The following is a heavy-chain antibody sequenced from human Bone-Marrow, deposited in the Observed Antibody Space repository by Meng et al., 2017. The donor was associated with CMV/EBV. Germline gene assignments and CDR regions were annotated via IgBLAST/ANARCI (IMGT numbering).Heavy chain of an antibody. Sequence: SGPTLVKPTQTLTLTCTFSGFSLSTSGMCVSWVRQPPGKALEWLALIDWDDDKYYSTSLKTRLTISKDTSKNQVVLTMTNMDPVDTATYYCARQLVPLYYYGMDVWGQGTSATFSS. CDR3: ARQLVPLYYYGMDV. CDR1: GFSLSTSGMC. CDR2: IDWDDDK. V-gene: IGHV2-70*20. D-gene: IGHD6-13*01. J-gene: IGHJ6*02.